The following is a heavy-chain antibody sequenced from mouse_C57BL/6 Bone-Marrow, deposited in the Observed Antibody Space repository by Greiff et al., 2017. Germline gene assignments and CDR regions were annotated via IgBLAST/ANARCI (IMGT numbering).Heavy chain of an antibody. J-gene: IGHJ3*01. V-gene: IGHV5-4*01. D-gene: IGHD2-3*01. CDR3: ARDPGYDGYYPY. CDR1: GFTFSSYA. Sequence: EVKVVESGGGLVKPGGSLKLSCAASGFTFSSYAMSWVRQTPEKRLEWVATISDGGSYTYYPDNVKGRFTISRDNAKNNLYLQMSHLKSEDTAMYYCARDPGYDGYYPYWGQETLVTVSA. CDR2: ISDGGSYT.